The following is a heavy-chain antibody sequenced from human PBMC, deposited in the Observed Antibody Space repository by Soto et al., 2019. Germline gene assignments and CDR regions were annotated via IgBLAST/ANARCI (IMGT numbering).Heavy chain of an antibody. CDR1: GFTLTRYS. V-gene: IGHV3-21*01. Sequence: PGGSLRLSCAASGFTLTRYSMNWVRQAPGKGLEWVSSISSTTNYIYYADSMKGRFTVSRDNAKNSVYLEMNSLSAEDTAVYYCARESEDLTSNFDYWGQGTLVTV. CDR2: ISSTTNYI. J-gene: IGHJ4*02. CDR3: ARESEDLTSNFDY.